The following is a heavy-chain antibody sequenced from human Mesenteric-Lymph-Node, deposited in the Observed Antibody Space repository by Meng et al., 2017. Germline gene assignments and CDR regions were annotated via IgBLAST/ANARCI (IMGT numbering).Heavy chain of an antibody. CDR2: ISGSGVHK. D-gene: IGHD2-21*01. J-gene: IGHJ4*02. V-gene: IGHV3-23*01. Sequence: GESLKISCAASGFTFSDHAMSWVRLGPGEGPEWVSSISGSGVHKYYAASVKGRFSISRDNSKNTVSLQMSTLRAEDTAIYYCAKALKSGGYWFEGGSDHWGQGVLVTVSS. CDR1: GFTFSDHA. CDR3: AKALKSGGYWFEGGSDH.